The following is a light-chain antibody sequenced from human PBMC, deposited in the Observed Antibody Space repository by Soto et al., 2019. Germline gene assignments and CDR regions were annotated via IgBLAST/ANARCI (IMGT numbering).Light chain of an antibody. CDR1: QSVLSNSNNKNY. CDR2: WAS. Sequence: DIVLTQSPYSLAVSLFERATINCKSSQSVLSNSNNKNYLAWFQQKPGQPPKLLIYWASTRESGVPDRFSGSGSATDFTLTISSLQAEDVAVYYCQQYHSDPITFGQGTRLEIK. J-gene: IGKJ5*01. CDR3: QQYHSDPIT. V-gene: IGKV4-1*01.